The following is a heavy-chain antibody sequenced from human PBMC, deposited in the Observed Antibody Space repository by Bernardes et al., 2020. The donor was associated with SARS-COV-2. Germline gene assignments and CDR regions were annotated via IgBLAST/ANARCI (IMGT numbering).Heavy chain of an antibody. J-gene: IGHJ5*02. CDR3: ARGGYSGGWSYNWFDP. CDR1: GGSISSSSYY. D-gene: IGHD6-19*01. CDR2: IYYSGST. V-gene: IGHV4-61*01. Sequence: SETLSLTCTVSGGSISSSSYYWSWIRQPPGKGLEWIGYIYYSGSTNYNPSLKSRVTISVDTSKNQFSLKLSSVTAADTAVYYCARGGYSGGWSYNWFDPWGQGTLVTVSS.